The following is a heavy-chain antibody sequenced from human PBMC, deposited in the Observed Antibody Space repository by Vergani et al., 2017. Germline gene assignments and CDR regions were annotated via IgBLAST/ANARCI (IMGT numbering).Heavy chain of an antibody. CDR3: ARMRYYYDSSGYYYVIYFDY. CDR1: GFSLSNARMG. CDR2: IFSNDEK. V-gene: IGHV2-26*01. J-gene: IGHJ4*02. Sequence: QVTLKESGPVLVKPTETLTLTCTVSGFSLSNARMGVSWIRQPPGKALEWPAHIFSNDEKSYSTSLKSRLTISKDTSKSQVVLTMTNMDPVDTATYYCARMRYYYDSSGYYYVIYFDYWGQGTLVTVSS. D-gene: IGHD3-22*01.